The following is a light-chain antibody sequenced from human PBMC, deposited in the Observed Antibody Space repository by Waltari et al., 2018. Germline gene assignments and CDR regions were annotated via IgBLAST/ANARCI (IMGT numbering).Light chain of an antibody. V-gene: IGLV3-21*04. CDR2: YDS. J-gene: IGLJ3*02. CDR3: QVWDSSSDHPV. CDR1: NIGSKS. Sequence: SYVLTQPPSVSVAPGKTARITCGGNNIGSKSVHWYQQKPGQAPVLVIYYDSDRPSGSRRGFSGSNVGNTATLTISRVEAGDEADYYCQVWDSSSDHPVFGGGTKLTVL.